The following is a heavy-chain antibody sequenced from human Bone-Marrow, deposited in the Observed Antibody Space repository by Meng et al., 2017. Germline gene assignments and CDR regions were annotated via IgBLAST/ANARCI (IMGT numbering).Heavy chain of an antibody. CDR2: INHSGST. V-gene: IGHV4-34*01. CDR1: GWSFSGYY. CDR3: ARLAYDSSGYWFDY. J-gene: IGHJ4*02. Sequence: QVQLQQWGEGLLKPSETLSLTCAVYGWSFSGYYWSWIRQPPGKGLEWIGEINHSGSTNYNPSLKSRVTISVDTSKNQFSLKLSSVTAADTAVYYCARLAYDSSGYWFDYWGQGTLVTVSS. D-gene: IGHD3-22*01.